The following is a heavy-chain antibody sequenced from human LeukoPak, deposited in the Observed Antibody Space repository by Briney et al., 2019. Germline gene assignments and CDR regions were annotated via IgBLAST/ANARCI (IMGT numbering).Heavy chain of an antibody. CDR2: INPNSGGT. CDR3: ARGVHDFWSGYYITQKDNWFDP. V-gene: IGHV1-2*02. J-gene: IGHJ5*02. D-gene: IGHD3-3*01. CDR1: GYTFTGYY. Sequence: GSVKVSCKASGYTFTGYYMHWVRQAPGQGLEWMGWINPNSGGTNHAQKFQGRVTMTRDTSISTAYMELSRLRSDDTAVYYCARGVHDFWSGYYITQKDNWFDPWGQGTLVTVSS.